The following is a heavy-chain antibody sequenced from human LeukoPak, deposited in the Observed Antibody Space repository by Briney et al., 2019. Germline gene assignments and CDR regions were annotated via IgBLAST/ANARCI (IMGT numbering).Heavy chain of an antibody. CDR1: GGSISSGGYY. Sequence: SETLSLTCAVSGGSISSGGYYWSWIRQHPGKGLEWIGYIYYSGSTYYNPSLKSRVTISVDTSKNQFSLKLSSVTAADTAVYYCARELHYALDYWGQGTLVTVSS. V-gene: IGHV4-31*11. CDR2: IYYSGST. J-gene: IGHJ4*02. CDR3: ARELHYALDY. D-gene: IGHD2-2*01.